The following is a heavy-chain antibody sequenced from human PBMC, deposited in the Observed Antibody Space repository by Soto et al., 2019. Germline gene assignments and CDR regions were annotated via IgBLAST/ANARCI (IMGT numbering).Heavy chain of an antibody. CDR3: ARSGGSGYSHYYYYYGMDV. CDR2: ISAYNGNT. D-gene: IGHD3-22*01. Sequence: ASVKVSCKASGYTFTSYCISWVRQAPGQGLEWMGWISAYNGNTNYAQKLQGRVTMTTDTSTSTAYMELRSLRSDDTAVYYCARSGGSGYSHYYYYYGMDVWGQGTTVTVS. J-gene: IGHJ6*02. V-gene: IGHV1-18*01. CDR1: GYTFTSYC.